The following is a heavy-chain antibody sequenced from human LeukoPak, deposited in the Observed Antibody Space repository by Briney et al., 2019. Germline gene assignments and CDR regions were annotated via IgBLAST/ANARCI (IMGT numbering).Heavy chain of an antibody. Sequence: ASVKVSCKASGYSFTGYYIHWVRQAPGQGLEWMGWINPNSGGTNYAQKFQGRVTMTRDTSISTAYMELSRLRSDDTAVYYCAREGYYDFWSGFRAPYDYWGQGTLVTVSS. V-gene: IGHV1-2*02. J-gene: IGHJ4*02. CDR1: GYSFTGYY. D-gene: IGHD3-3*01. CDR2: INPNSGGT. CDR3: AREGYYDFWSGFRAPYDY.